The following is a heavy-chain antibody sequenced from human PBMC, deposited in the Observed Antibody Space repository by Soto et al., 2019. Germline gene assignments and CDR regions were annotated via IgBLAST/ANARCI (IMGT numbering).Heavy chain of an antibody. CDR2: ISDSGDST. V-gene: IGHV3-23*01. D-gene: IGHD3-10*01. CDR1: GFTFSSSA. J-gene: IGHJ6*02. CDR3: AKPVQVGPHYHYGMDV. Sequence: PGGSLRLSCAASGFTFSSSAMSWVRQAPGEGLEWVSAISDSGDSTHYADSVQGRFTISRDNSENTLYLQMNSLRAEDTAMYYCAKPVQVGPHYHYGMDVWGQGTTVTVSS.